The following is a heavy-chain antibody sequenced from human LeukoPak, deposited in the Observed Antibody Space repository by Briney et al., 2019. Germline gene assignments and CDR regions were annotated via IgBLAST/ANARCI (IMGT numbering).Heavy chain of an antibody. Sequence: SETLSLTCTVSGGSISSYYWSWIRQPAGKGLEWIGRIYTSGSTNYNPSLKSRVTMSVDTSKNQFSLKLSSVTAADTAVYYCARDIVVVVAATGYYYGMDVWGQGTTVTVSS. CDR3: ARDIVVVVAATGYYYGMDV. D-gene: IGHD2-15*01. CDR1: GGSISSYY. J-gene: IGHJ6*02. CDR2: IYTSGST. V-gene: IGHV4-4*07.